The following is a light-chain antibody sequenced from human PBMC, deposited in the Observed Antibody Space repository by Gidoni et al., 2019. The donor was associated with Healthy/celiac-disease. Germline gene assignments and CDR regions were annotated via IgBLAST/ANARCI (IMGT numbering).Light chain of an antibody. CDR2: DAS. CDR1: QSVSSY. Sequence: PATLSLSPGERATLSCRASQSVSSYLAWYQQKPGQAPRLLIYDASNRATGIPARFSGSGSGTDFTLTISSLEPEDFAVYYCQQRSNWLFTFGPGTKVDIK. V-gene: IGKV3-11*01. CDR3: QQRSNWLFT. J-gene: IGKJ3*01.